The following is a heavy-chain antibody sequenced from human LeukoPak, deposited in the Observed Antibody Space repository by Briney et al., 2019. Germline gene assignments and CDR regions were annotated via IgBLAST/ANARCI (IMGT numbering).Heavy chain of an antibody. V-gene: IGHV3-21*01. J-gene: IGHJ4*02. D-gene: IGHD3-22*01. CDR3: ARDSSGYYQGDY. Sequence: GGSLRLSCAASGSTFSSYSMSGVRQAPGKGLEGVSSISSRSSYIYYADSVKGRFTISRDNAKNSLYLQLNSVRAADTAVYYCARDSSGYYQGDYGSEGTLVTVSS. CDR1: GSTFSSYS. CDR2: ISSRSSYI.